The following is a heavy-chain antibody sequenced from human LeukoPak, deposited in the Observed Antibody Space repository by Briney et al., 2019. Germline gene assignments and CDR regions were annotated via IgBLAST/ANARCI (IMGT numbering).Heavy chain of an antibody. CDR3: AITFDQLLFDY. CDR2: ISAYNGNT. CDR1: GYTFTSYG. Sequence: ASVTVSCKASGYTFTSYGISWVRQAPGQGIEWMGWISAYNGNTNYAQKLQGRVTMTTDTSTSTAYMELRSLRSDDTAVYYCAITFDQLLFDYWGQGTLVTVSS. V-gene: IGHV1-18*04. D-gene: IGHD2-2*01. J-gene: IGHJ4*02.